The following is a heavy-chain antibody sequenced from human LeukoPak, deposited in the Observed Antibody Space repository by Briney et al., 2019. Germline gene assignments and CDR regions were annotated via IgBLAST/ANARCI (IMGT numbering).Heavy chain of an antibody. V-gene: IGHV3-64*01. J-gene: IGHJ6*02. CDR3: ARDYGDRNYYYYGTDV. CDR2: ISSNGGST. Sequence: GSLRLSCAASGFTFSSYAMHWVRQAPGKGLEYVSAISSNGGSTYYANSVKGRFTISRDNSKNTLYLQMGSLRAEDMAVYYCARDYGDRNYYYYGTDVWGQGTTVTVSS. CDR1: GFTFSSYA. D-gene: IGHD4-17*01.